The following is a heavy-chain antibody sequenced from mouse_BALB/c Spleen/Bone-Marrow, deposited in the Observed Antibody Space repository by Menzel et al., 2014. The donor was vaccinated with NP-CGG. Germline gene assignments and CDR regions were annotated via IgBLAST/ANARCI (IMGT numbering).Heavy chain of an antibody. CDR3: ASNYGGNYVY. J-gene: IGHJ2*01. D-gene: IGHD1-1*02. CDR2: ILPESGRA. V-gene: IGHV1-9*01. CDR1: GYTFSSYW. Sequence: VQLQESGAELMKPGVSVKISCKATGYTFSSYWIEWLNQRPGHGLEWIGEILPESGRANYNEKFKGKATFTADTSSNTAYMQLSSLTSEDSAVYYCASNYGGNYVYWGRGTALTVSS.